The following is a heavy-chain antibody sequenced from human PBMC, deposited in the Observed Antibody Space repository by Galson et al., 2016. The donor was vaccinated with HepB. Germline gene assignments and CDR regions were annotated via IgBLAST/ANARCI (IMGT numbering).Heavy chain of an antibody. CDR2: INASGGST. Sequence: SVKVSCKASGYTFSSYYIHWVRQAPGQGLEWMGTINASGGSTDYAQKFQDRATVTSDTSTSTVYMELRSLRSDDTAVYYCATDVGGTGPFDYWGQGPLVTVSS. CDR1: GYTFSSYY. CDR3: ATDVGGTGPFDY. V-gene: IGHV1-46*01. D-gene: IGHD2-15*01. J-gene: IGHJ4*02.